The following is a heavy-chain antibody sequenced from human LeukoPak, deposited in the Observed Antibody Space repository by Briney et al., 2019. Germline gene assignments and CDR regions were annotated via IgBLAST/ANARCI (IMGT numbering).Heavy chain of an antibody. V-gene: IGHV3-7*01. CDR2: IKQDGSEK. J-gene: IGHJ3*02. Sequence: GGSLRLSCAASGFTFSSYWMSWVRQAPGKGLEWVANIKQDGSEKYYVDSVKGRFTISRDNAKNSLYLQMNSLRAEDTAVYYCARGGRANGVYDAFDIWGQGTMVTVSS. CDR3: ARGGRANGVYDAFDI. CDR1: GFTFSSYW. D-gene: IGHD2-8*01.